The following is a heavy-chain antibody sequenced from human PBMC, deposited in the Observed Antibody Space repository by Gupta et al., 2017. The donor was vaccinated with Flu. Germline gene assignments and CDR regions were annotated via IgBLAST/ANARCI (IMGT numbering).Heavy chain of an antibody. CDR2: IIPMFGSA. Sequence: VRQAPGQGPELMGEIIPMFGSAKYAQKFQGRVTMTADEFTSTAYMELTSLSSDDAAIYYCAVWRGVAKSNFLSGPFDFWGQGTLITVSS. J-gene: IGHJ4*02. CDR3: AVWRGVAKSNFLSGPFDF. D-gene: IGHD3-3*01. V-gene: IGHV1-69*01.